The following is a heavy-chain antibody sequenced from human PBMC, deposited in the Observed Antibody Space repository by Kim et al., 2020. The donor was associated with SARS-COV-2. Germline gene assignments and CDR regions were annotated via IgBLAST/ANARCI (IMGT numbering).Heavy chain of an antibody. CDR2: IANNRSQI. D-gene: IGHD3-10*01. CDR3: LRERGSRTFDH. V-gene: IGHV3-30-3*01. J-gene: IGHJ4*02. CDR1: GFTFSAHA. Sequence: GGSLRLSCATSGFTFSAHALHWVRLAPGKGLEWLSLIANNRSQIYYADSVMGRFIISRDNTKSTLYLQMNSLRHEDTGVYYCLRERGSRTFDHWGQGTMV.